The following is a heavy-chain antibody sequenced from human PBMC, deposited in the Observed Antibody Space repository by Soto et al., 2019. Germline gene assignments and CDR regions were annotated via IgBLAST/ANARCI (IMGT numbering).Heavy chain of an antibody. J-gene: IGHJ5*02. CDR3: AKNGGPERSSWYPNWFDP. D-gene: IGHD6-13*01. CDR1: GFSFCSYG. Sequence: GGSLRLSCAASGFSFCSYGMNWVRQAPGKGLEWVSAISAGGSNTNYADSVKGRFTISSDNSKNTLYLQMNSLSAEDTAVYYCAKNGGPERSSWYPNWFDPWGQGTLVTVSS. V-gene: IGHV3-23*01. CDR2: ISAGGSNT.